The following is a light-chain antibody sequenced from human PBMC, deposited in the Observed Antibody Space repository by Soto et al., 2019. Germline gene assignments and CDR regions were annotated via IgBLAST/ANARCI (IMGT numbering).Light chain of an antibody. CDR3: QQRSNWPPWT. J-gene: IGKJ1*01. CDR2: DAS. CDR1: QSIASN. Sequence: IVMTQSPATLSVSPGERATLSCRASQSIASNLAWYQQKPGQAPRLLIYDASNRATGIPARFSGSGSGTDFTLTISSLEPEDFAVYYCQQRSNWPPWTFGQGTKVDIK. V-gene: IGKV3-11*01.